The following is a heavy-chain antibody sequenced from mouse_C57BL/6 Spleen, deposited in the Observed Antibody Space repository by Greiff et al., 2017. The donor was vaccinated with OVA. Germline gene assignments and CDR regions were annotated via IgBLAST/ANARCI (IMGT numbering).Heavy chain of an antibody. CDR2: IYPGDGDT. V-gene: IGHV1-82*01. J-gene: IGHJ2*01. CDR1: GYAFSSSW. CDR3: AGSSFDY. Sequence: QVQLQQSGPELVQPGASVTISCKASGYAFSSSWMNWVKQRPGKGLEWIGRIYPGDGDTNYNGKFKGKATLTADKSSSTAYMQLSSLTSEDSSVYFCAGSSFDYWGQGTTLTVSS. D-gene: IGHD1-1*01.